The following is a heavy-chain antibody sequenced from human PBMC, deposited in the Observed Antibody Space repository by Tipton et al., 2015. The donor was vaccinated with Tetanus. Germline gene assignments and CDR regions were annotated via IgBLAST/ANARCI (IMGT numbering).Heavy chain of an antibody. Sequence: QLVQSGGGLVQPGGSLRLSCAASGFMFSRNWMSRVRQAPGKGPEWVANIRQDGNIQYYVDSVKGRFTISRDNAKNSLYLQMISLRAEDTAVDSCARGMAEASNCGGDCYSDYWGQGTLVTVSS. J-gene: IGHJ4*02. D-gene: IGHD2-21*02. CDR1: GFMFSRNW. CDR3: ARGMAEASNCGGDCYSDY. V-gene: IGHV3-7*04. CDR2: IRQDGNIQ.